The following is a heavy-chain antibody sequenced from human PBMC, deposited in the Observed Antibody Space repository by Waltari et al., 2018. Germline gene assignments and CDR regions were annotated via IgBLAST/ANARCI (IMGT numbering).Heavy chain of an antibody. CDR1: GYTFSDYY. CDR3: VRDCTWGGY. J-gene: IGHJ4*02. CDR2: INPKNGDSDT. V-gene: IGHV1-2*02. Sequence: QVQLVQSGAEVKEPGASVKVSCKISGYTFSDYYMHWVRQAPGQGLEWMGWINPKNGDSDTRYVQKFQGRVTMTTDTSINTVYMELRMLRSDDTATYYCVRDCTWGGYWGQGTLVAVSS. D-gene: IGHD2-8*01.